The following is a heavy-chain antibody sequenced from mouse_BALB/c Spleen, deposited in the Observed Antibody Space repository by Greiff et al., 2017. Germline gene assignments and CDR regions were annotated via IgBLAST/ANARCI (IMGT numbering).Heavy chain of an antibody. Sequence: EVMLVESGGGLVKPGGSLKLSCAASGFTFSSYAMSWVRQSPEKRLEWVAEISSGGSYTYYPDTVTGRFTISRDNAKNTLYLEISSLRSEDTAMYYCAKGPYAMDYWGQGTSVTVSS. CDR1: GFTFSSYA. CDR3: AKGPYAMDY. CDR2: ISSGGSYT. J-gene: IGHJ4*01. V-gene: IGHV5-9-4*01.